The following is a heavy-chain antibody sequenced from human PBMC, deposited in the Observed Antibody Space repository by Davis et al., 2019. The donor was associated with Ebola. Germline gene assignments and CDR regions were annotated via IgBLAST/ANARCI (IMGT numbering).Heavy chain of an antibody. Sequence: GESLKISCAASGFTFSTYGMHWVRQAPGKGLEWVAFIWFDGSNKNYADSVKGRFTISRDNSENTLYLQMNSLRAEDTAVYYCARPYSGSYQFDYWGQGTLVTVSS. CDR2: IWFDGSNK. CDR1: GFTFSTYG. V-gene: IGHV3-33*01. D-gene: IGHD1-26*01. J-gene: IGHJ4*02. CDR3: ARPYSGSYQFDY.